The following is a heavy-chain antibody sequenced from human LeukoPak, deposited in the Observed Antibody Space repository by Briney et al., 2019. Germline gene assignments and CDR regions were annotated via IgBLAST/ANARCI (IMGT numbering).Heavy chain of an antibody. D-gene: IGHD1-1*01. J-gene: IGHJ4*02. CDR3: AKDWGTTTTTGWVFDY. Sequence: GGSLRLSCAASGFTFGNYWMSWVRQAPGKGLEWVASIKQDGSEKYYVDSVKGRFTISRDNAKNSLYLQMNSLRAEDTAVYYCAKDWGTTTTTGWVFDYWGQGTLVTVSS. CDR2: IKQDGSEK. V-gene: IGHV3-7*01. CDR1: GFTFGNYW.